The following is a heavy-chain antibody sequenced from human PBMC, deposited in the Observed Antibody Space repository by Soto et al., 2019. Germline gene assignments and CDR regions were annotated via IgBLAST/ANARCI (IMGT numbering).Heavy chain of an antibody. CDR3: ARRYCRFGSCYSDY. CDR2: IHPGNSES. J-gene: IGHJ4*02. V-gene: IGHV5-51*01. Sequence: PGESLKISCKGSGYSFSNDWVAWVRQTSGKGLEWMGMIHPGNSESRYNPSFQGQVTISADKSITTASLQWTSLKASDTGIYYCARRYCRFGSCYSDYWGQGTLVTVSS. D-gene: IGHD2-15*01. CDR1: GYSFSNDW.